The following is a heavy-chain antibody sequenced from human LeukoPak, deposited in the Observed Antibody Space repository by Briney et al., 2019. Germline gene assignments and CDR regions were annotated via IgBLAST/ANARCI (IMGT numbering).Heavy chain of an antibody. CDR1: GYSISSGYY. CDR3: ARWGSGWYGII. J-gene: IGHJ4*02. CDR2: IFHSGST. D-gene: IGHD6-19*01. V-gene: IGHV4-38-2*02. Sequence: SETLSLTCTVSGYSISSGYYWGWIRQPPGKGLEWIGSIFHSGSTYYNPFLKSRVTISVGTSKNHFSLKLSSVTAADTAVYYCARWGSGWYGIIWGQGALVTVSS.